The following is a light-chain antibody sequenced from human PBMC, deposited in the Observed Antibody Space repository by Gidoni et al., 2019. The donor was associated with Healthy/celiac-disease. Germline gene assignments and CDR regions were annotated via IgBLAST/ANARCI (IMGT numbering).Light chain of an antibody. CDR1: QSISSY. J-gene: IGKJ1*01. CDR3: QQSYTLRT. CDR2: AAS. V-gene: IGKV1-39*01. Sequence: DIQMTQSPSSLSASVGDRVTITCRASQSISSYLNWYHQKPGKAPKLLIYAASSLQSGVPSRCSGSGSGTDFTLTISSLQPEDFATYYCQQSYTLRTFGQGTKVEIK.